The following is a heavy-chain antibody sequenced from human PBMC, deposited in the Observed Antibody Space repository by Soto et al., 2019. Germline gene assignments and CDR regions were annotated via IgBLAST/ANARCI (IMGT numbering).Heavy chain of an antibody. Sequence: SETLSVTCAVSGGTISSSNWWSWVRQPPGKGLEWIGKIYHSGSTNYNPSLKSRVTISVDTSKNQFSLKLSSVTAADTAVYYCARSSGYSSSRFDYWGQGILVTVSS. V-gene: IGHV4-4*02. D-gene: IGHD6-13*01. CDR3: ARSSGYSSSRFDY. CDR2: IYHSGST. J-gene: IGHJ4*02. CDR1: GGTISSSNW.